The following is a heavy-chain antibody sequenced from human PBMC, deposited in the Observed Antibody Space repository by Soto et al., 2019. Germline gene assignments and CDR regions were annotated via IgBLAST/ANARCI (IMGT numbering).Heavy chain of an antibody. D-gene: IGHD1-26*01. Sequence: QVQLVQSGAEVKKPGSSVKVSCKASGGTFSSYSINWVRQAPGQGLEWMGEIIPIFGTANYAQKFQGRVTITAEESKSTAYMELSSLRSDDTAVYYCARDGGRHSGGIDYWGQGTLVTVSS. J-gene: IGHJ4*02. CDR3: ARDGGRHSGGIDY. V-gene: IGHV1-69*01. CDR1: GGTFSSYS. CDR2: IIPIFGTA.